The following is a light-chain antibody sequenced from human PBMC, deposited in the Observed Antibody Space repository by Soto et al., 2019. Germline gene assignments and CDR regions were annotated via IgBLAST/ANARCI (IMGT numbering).Light chain of an antibody. CDR1: SSDVGGYNS. J-gene: IGLJ2*01. Sequence: QSVLTQPASVSGSPGQSITISCTGTSSDVGGYNSVSWYQHHPGKAPKLMIYDVSNRPSGISNRFSGSKSGSTASLTISGLQAEDEADYYCSSFTISSTLVVFGGGTQLTVL. CDR2: DVS. V-gene: IGLV2-14*03. CDR3: SSFTISSTLVV.